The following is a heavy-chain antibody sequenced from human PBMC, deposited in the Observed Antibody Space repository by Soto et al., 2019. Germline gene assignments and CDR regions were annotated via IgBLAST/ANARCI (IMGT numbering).Heavy chain of an antibody. D-gene: IGHD6-13*01. CDR1: GFTFSSYS. V-gene: IGHV3-48*02. J-gene: IGHJ5*02. CDR3: AREPVIAAGNWFDP. Sequence: GGSLRLSCAASGFTFSSYSMNWVRQAPGKGLEWVSYISSSSTIYYADSVKGRFTISRDNAKNSLYLQMNSLRDEDTAVYYRAREPVIAAGNWFDPWGQGTLVTVSS. CDR2: ISSSSTI.